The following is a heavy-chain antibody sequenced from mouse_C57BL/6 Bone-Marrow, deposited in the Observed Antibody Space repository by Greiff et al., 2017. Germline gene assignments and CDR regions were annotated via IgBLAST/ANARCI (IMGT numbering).Heavy chain of an antibody. CDR1: GYTFTDYY. CDR2: IYPGSGNT. CDR3: ARGGFAY. J-gene: IGHJ3*01. V-gene: IGHV1-76*01. Sequence: VQLQQSGAELVRPGASVKLSCKASGYTFTDYYINWVKQRPGQGLEWIARIYPGSGNTYYNEKFKGKATLTADKSSSTAYMQLSILTSEDSACYFCARGGFAYWGQGTLVTVSA.